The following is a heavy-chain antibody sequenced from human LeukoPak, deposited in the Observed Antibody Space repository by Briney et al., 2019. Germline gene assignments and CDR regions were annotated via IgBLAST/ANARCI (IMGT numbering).Heavy chain of an antibody. J-gene: IGHJ4*02. CDR2: IYYTGST. V-gene: IGHV4-39*01. D-gene: IGHD6-19*01. Sequence: SETLSLTCTVSGYSISGSGYYLGWIRQPPGKGLEWIGNIYYTGSTYYNASLQSRVTISIDMSKNQFSLRLSSVTAADTAMYYCVKSGGYGLIDYWGQGTLVTVSS. CDR3: VKSGGYGLIDY. CDR1: GYSISGSGYY.